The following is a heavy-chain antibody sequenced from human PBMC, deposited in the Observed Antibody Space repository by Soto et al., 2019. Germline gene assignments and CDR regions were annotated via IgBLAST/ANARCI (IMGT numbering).Heavy chain of an antibody. D-gene: IGHD3-3*01. CDR3: TTGQWPRRFLEWLSRYYFDF. J-gene: IGHJ4*02. Sequence: ASVKVSCKVSGYTLTELSMHWVRQAPGKGLEWMGGFDPEDGETVYAQEFQGRVTMTEDTSTDTAYMELSSLRSEDTAVYYCTTGQWPRRFLEWLSRYYFDFWGQGTLVTVSS. V-gene: IGHV1-24*01. CDR2: FDPEDGET. CDR1: GYTLTELS.